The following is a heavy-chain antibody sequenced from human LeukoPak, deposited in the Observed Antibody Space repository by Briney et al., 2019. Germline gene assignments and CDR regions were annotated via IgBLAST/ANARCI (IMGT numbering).Heavy chain of an antibody. CDR2: IIPIFGTA. Sequence: SVKVSCKASGGTFSRYAISWVRQAPGQGLEWMGGIIPIFGTANYAQKFQGRVTITADESTSTAYMELSSLRSEDTAVYYCARGVSGYYYVGFDYWGQGTLVTVSS. J-gene: IGHJ4*02. CDR1: GGTFSRYA. CDR3: ARGVSGYYYVGFDY. D-gene: IGHD3-22*01. V-gene: IGHV1-69*13.